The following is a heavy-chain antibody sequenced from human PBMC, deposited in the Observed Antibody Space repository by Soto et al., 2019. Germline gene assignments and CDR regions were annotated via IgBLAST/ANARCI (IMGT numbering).Heavy chain of an antibody. CDR1: GFTLSSYS. J-gene: IGHJ4*02. Sequence: GSLRPCCAASGFTLSSYSLNWVRQAPGKGLEWVSSISSSSSYIYYADSVKGRFTISRDNAKNSLYLQMNSLRAEDTAVYYCARGARGLRDFDYSGQGTLVTVSS. D-gene: IGHD5-12*01. CDR3: ARGARGLRDFDY. V-gene: IGHV3-21*01. CDR2: ISSSSSYI.